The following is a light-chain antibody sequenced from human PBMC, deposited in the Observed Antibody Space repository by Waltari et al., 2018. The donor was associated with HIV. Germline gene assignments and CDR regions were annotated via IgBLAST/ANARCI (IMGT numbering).Light chain of an antibody. CDR2: YAS. Sequence: DIQMTQSPSSLSASIRDRVTITFRALQGISNDLAWYQQRPGKAPKLLIYYASSMQSAVPSRFGGSISGTDFTLTISSLEHEDVATCYCQQYHSAPLTFGGGTKVEIK. J-gene: IGKJ4*01. CDR3: QQYHSAPLT. V-gene: IGKV1-27*01. CDR1: QGISND.